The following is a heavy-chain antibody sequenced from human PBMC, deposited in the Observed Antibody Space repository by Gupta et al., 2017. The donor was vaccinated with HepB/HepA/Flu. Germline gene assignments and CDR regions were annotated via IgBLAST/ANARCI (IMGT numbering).Heavy chain of an antibody. Sequence: QLQLQESGPGLVKPSETLSLTCTVSGGSISSSSYYWGWIRQPPGKGLEWIGSIYYSGSTYYNPSLKSRVTISVDTSKNQFSLKLSAGTAADTAVYYWARHPGGAKMFWAACARRGASVENWGQGTLVTVSS. CDR3: ARHPGGAKMFWAACARRGASVEN. D-gene: IGHD3-9*01. CDR1: GGSISSSSYY. V-gene: IGHV4-39*01. CDR2: IYYSGST. J-gene: IGHJ4*02.